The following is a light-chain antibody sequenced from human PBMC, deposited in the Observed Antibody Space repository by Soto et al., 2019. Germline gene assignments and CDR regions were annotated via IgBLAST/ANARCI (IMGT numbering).Light chain of an antibody. CDR2: DNN. V-gene: IGLV1-51*01. Sequence: QSVLTQPPSVSAAPGQTVTISCSGSSTNIENNFVSWYQQFPGTAPKLVIFDNNLRPSEIPGRFSGSKSGTSATLAITGLQTGDEAHYYCGTWDSSLTAGVFGGGTQLTVL. J-gene: IGLJ2*01. CDR3: GTWDSSLTAGV. CDR1: STNIENNF.